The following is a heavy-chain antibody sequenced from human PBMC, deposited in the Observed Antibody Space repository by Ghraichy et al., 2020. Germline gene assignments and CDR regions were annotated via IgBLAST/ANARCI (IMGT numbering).Heavy chain of an antibody. J-gene: IGHJ2*01. D-gene: IGHD6-19*01. CDR2: IIPIFGTA. CDR1: GGTFSSYA. CDR3: ARDNIAVAGVWYFDL. Sequence: SVKVSCKASGGTFSSYAISWVRQAPGQGLEWMGGIIPIFGTANYAQKFQGRVTITADESTSTAYMELSSLRSEDTAVYYCARDNIAVAGVWYFDLWGRGTLVTVSS. V-gene: IGHV1-69*13.